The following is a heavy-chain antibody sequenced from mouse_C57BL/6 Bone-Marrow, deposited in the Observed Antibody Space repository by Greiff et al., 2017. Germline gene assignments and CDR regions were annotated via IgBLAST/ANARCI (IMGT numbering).Heavy chain of an antibody. CDR3: ARRGRITTVVAYYFDY. J-gene: IGHJ2*01. Sequence: QVQLQQSGAELARPGASVKLSCKASGYTFTSYGISWVKQRTGQGLEWIGEIYPRSGNTYYNEKFKGKATLTADKSSSTAYMELRSLTSEDSAVYVCARRGRITTVVAYYFDYWGQGTTLTVSS. CDR2: IYPRSGNT. V-gene: IGHV1-81*01. D-gene: IGHD1-1*01. CDR1: GYTFTSYG.